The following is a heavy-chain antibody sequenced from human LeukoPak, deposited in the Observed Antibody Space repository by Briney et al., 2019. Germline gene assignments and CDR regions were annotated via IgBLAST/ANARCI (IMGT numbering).Heavy chain of an antibody. CDR2: INQDGSEK. D-gene: IGHD5-18*01. CDR3: ARSNYYSYGYFEY. J-gene: IGHJ4*02. CDR1: GFTFSTYW. Sequence: PGGSLRLSCAASGFTFSTYWMTWVRQAPGKGLEWVANINQDGSEKYYVDSVKGRFTISRDNAKNSLYLQMNSLRAEDTAVYYCARSNYYSYGYFEYWGQGTLVTVSS. V-gene: IGHV3-7*03.